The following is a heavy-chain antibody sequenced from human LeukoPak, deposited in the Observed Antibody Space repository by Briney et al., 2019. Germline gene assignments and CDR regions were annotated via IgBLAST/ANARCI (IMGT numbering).Heavy chain of an antibody. CDR1: GGTFSSYA. Sequence: SVKVSCKASGGTFSSYAISWVRQAPGQGLEWMGGIIPIFGTANYAQKFQGRVTITADESTSPAYMELSSLRSEDTAVYYCARGYCSSTSCSRANYGMDVWGKGTTVTVSS. V-gene: IGHV1-69*01. CDR2: IIPIFGTA. CDR3: ARGYCSSTSCSRANYGMDV. J-gene: IGHJ6*04. D-gene: IGHD2-2*01.